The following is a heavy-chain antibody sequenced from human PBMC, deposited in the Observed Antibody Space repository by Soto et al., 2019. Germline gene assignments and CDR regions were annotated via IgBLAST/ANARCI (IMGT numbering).Heavy chain of an antibody. CDR3: ARDHGSFYYDSSGYYY. CDR1: GFTFSSYW. CDR2: IKQDGSEK. D-gene: IGHD3-22*01. V-gene: IGHV3-7*03. J-gene: IGHJ4*02. Sequence: GGSLRLSCAASGFTFSSYWMSWVRQAPGKGLEWVANIKQDGSEKYYVDSVKGRFTISRDNAKNSPYLQMNSLRAEDTAVYYCARDHGSFYYDSSGYYYWGQGTLVTVSS.